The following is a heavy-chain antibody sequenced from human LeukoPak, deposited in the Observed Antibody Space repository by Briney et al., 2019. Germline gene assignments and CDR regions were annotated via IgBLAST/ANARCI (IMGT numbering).Heavy chain of an antibody. CDR1: GFTFSSYG. Sequence: GGSLRLSCAASGFTFSSYGMHWVRQAPGKGLEWVAVIWYDGSNKYYADSVKGRFTISRDNSKNTLYLQMNSLRAEDTAVYYCARDGTGYCSSTSCSYAFDIWGQGTMVTVSS. CDR2: IWYDGSNK. V-gene: IGHV3-33*01. D-gene: IGHD2-2*01. J-gene: IGHJ3*02. CDR3: ARDGTGYCSSTSCSYAFDI.